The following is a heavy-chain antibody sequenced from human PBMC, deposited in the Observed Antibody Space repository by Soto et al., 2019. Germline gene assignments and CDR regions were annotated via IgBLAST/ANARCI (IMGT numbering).Heavy chain of an antibody. D-gene: IGHD5-18*01. CDR2: INAYNGNT. V-gene: IGHV1-18*01. J-gene: IGHJ4*02. Sequence: VASVKVSCKASGYTFTSYGISWVRQAPGQGLEWMGWINAYNGNTNYAQKLQGRVTMTSDTSTSTAYMELRSLRSDDTAVYYCARDVGYGLIDYWGQGTLVTVSS. CDR3: ARDVGYGLIDY. CDR1: GYTFTSYG.